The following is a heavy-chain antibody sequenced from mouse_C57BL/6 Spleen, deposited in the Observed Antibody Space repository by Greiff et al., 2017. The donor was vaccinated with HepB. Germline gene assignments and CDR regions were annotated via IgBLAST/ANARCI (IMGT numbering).Heavy chain of an antibody. Sequence: EVKLQESGGGLVQPGGSMKLSCAASGFTFSDAWMDWVRQSPEKGLEWVAEIRNKANNHATYYAESVKGRFTISRDDSKSSVYLQMNSLRAEDTGIYYCTGIYDGYPAWFAYWGQGTLVTVSA. CDR2: IRNKANNHAT. D-gene: IGHD2-3*01. V-gene: IGHV6-6*01. CDR3: TGIYDGYPAWFAY. CDR1: GFTFSDAW. J-gene: IGHJ3*01.